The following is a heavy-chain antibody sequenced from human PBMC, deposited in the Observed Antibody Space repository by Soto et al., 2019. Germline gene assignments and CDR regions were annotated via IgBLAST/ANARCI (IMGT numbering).Heavy chain of an antibody. J-gene: IGHJ6*02. Sequence: EALKISCKGSGYSFTSYWIGWVRQMPGKGLEWMGIIYPGDSDTRYSPSFQGQVTISADRSISTAYLQWSSLKASDTAMYYCARHSTDDSNHQYYYGMDVWGQGTTVTVSS. CDR3: ARHSTDDSNHQYYYGMDV. CDR1: GYSFTSYW. V-gene: IGHV5-51*01. D-gene: IGHD4-4*01. CDR2: IYPGDSDT.